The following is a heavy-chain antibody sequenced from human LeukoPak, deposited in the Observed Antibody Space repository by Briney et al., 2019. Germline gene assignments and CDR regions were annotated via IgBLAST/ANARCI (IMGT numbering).Heavy chain of an antibody. CDR2: INPKSGGT. Sequence: ASVKVSCKASGYTFTSYGISWVRQAPGQGLEWMGWINPKSGGTKYAQKFQGRVTMTRDTSISTAYMELSRLRSDDTAVYYCARIAGATNYYFDYWGQGTLVTVSS. CDR1: GYTFTSYG. D-gene: IGHD1-26*01. J-gene: IGHJ4*02. V-gene: IGHV1-2*02. CDR3: ARIAGATNYYFDY.